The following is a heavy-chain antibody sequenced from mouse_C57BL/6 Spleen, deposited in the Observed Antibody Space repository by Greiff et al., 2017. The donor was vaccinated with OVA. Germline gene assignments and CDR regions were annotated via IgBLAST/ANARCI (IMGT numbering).Heavy chain of an antibody. J-gene: IGHJ4*01. V-gene: IGHV1-4*01. CDR1: GYTFTSYT. CDR3: ARLETDY. Sequence: QVHVKQSGAELARPGASVKMSCKASGYTFTSYTMHWVKQRPGQGLEWIGYINPSSGYTKYNQKFKDKATLTADKSSSTAYMQLSSLTSEDSAVYYCARLETDYWGQGTSVTVSS. CDR2: INPSSGYT.